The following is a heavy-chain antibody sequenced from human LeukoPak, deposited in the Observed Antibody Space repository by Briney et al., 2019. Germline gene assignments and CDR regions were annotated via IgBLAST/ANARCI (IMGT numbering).Heavy chain of an antibody. D-gene: IGHD1-26*01. V-gene: IGHV3-73*01. CDR3: TRPGVGVGPYYYYYMDV. Sequence: GGSLRLSCAASGFTFSGSAMHWVRQASGKGLEWVGRIRSKANSYATAYAASVKGRFTISRDDSKNTAYLQMNSLKTEDTAVYYCTRPGVGVGPYYYYYMDVWGKGTTVTVSS. CDR1: GFTFSGSA. CDR2: IRSKANSYAT. J-gene: IGHJ6*03.